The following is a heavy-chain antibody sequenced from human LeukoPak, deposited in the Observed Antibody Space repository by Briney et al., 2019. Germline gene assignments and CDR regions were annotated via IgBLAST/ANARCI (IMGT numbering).Heavy chain of an antibody. V-gene: IGHV4-31*11. Sequence: SETLSLTCAVSGDSISSGGYWWSWIRQHPGKGPEWIGYISYGGKADYNPSLKSRVAISADTPKNRFSLKLSSTTAADTAVYYCARAPVATPSEFDYWGQGTLVTVSS. CDR3: ARAPVATPSEFDY. CDR1: GDSISSGGYW. J-gene: IGHJ4*02. D-gene: IGHD5-12*01. CDR2: ISYGGKA.